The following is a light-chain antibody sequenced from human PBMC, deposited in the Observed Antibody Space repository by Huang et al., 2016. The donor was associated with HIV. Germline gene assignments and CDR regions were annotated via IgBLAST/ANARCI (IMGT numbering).Light chain of an antibody. V-gene: IGKV4-1*01. CDR2: WAS. CDR3: QQYYSSPQT. Sequence: DIIMTQSPDSLAVSLGERATPNCRSSQSVYYSYTSTVYMPWFQQKPGQPPIFLLFWASTREAGVPDRFSGSGSGTHFTLTIANLEAEDAAIYYCQQYYSSPQTFGQGTRVEVK. J-gene: IGKJ1*01. CDR1: QSVYYSYTSTVY.